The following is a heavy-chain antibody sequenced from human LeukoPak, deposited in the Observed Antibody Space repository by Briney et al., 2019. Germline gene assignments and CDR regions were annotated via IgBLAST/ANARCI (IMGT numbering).Heavy chain of an antibody. J-gene: IGHJ4*02. CDR3: AKVGPWLPRDDY. D-gene: IGHD6-19*01. CDR1: GFTFSSYA. Sequence: PGGSLTLSCAASGFTFSSYAMSWVRQAPGKGLDCVSAISGSGGSTYYADSVKGRFTISRDNSKNTLYLQMNSLTAEDTAVYNCAKVGPWLPRDDYWGQGTLVTVSS. V-gene: IGHV3-23*01. CDR2: ISGSGGST.